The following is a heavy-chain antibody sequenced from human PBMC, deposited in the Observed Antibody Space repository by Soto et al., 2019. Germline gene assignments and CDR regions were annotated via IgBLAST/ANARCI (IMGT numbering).Heavy chain of an antibody. Sequence: QVQLQESGPGLVKPSGTLSLTCTVSGGSISSSNWWSWVRQPPGKGLEWIGEIHHSGSTNYNPSLKRRVTIPVDKPKNQFALKLSSVTAADTAVYYCARVTAAAASAGASDYWGQGTLVTVSS. V-gene: IGHV4-4*02. D-gene: IGHD6-13*01. CDR3: ARVTAAAASAGASDY. J-gene: IGHJ4*02. CDR1: GGSISSSNW. CDR2: IHHSGST.